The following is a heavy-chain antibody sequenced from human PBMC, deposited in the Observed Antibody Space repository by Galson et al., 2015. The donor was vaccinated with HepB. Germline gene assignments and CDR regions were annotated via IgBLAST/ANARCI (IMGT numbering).Heavy chain of an antibody. J-gene: IGHJ3*01. CDR3: AKNGVRDDFEF. D-gene: IGHD3-3*01. CDR2: IYSGGTT. Sequence: SLRLSCAASGFNVSSNYMSWVRQAPGKGLEWVSGIYSGGTTYYADSVKGRFNISRDNSKNTMYFQMISLRVDDTAVYYCAKNGVRDDFEFWGQGSMVAVSS. CDR1: GFNVSSNY. V-gene: IGHV3-66*01.